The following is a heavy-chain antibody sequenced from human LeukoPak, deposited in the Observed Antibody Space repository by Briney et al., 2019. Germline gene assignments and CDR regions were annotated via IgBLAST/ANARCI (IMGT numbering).Heavy chain of an antibody. CDR1: GGSLSSFF. V-gene: IGHV4-34*01. Sequence: PSETLSLTSAVYGGSLSSFFWSWIRPTPGQGLEWIGEITHRGRTNYNPSLKGRVSISLDTSKNQFSLRLSSVTAADTAVYYCAPIFGDYSDFDPWGQGTLVTVSS. CDR2: ITHRGRT. D-gene: IGHD4-17*01. J-gene: IGHJ4*01. CDR3: APIFGDYSDFDP.